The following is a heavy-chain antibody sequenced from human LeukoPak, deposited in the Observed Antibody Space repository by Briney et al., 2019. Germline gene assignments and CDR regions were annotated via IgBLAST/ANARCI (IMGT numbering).Heavy chain of an antibody. CDR3: ARDIYSSGWYYFDY. CDR2: IYSGGAT. Sequence: GGSLRLSCAPSGFTFSSYSMHWVRQAPGKGLEWVSVIYSGGATHYADSVKGRFTISRDNSKNTLYLRMNTLRAEDTAVYYCARDIYSSGWYYFDYWGQGTLVTVSS. V-gene: IGHV3-66*01. J-gene: IGHJ4*02. CDR1: GFTFSSYS. D-gene: IGHD6-19*01.